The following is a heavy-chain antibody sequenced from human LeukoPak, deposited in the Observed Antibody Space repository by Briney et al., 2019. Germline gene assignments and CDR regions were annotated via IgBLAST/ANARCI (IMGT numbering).Heavy chain of an antibody. CDR2: IYAKDGGT. CDR3: VREYPGGSRDGFDV. J-gene: IGHJ3*01. D-gene: IGHD2-15*01. CDR1: GYTFSDYV. Sequence: ASVKVSCKSSGYTFSDYVMHWVRQAPGQGLEWMGWIYAKDGGTNYAQKFQGRVTMTRDTSISTAYMELSRLISHDTAVYYRVREYPGGSRDGFDVWGQGTMVTVSS. V-gene: IGHV1-2*02.